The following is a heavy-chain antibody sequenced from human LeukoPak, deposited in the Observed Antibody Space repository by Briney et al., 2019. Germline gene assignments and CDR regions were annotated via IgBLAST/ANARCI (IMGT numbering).Heavy chain of an antibody. J-gene: IGHJ4*02. CDR3: ATSSGWIIDN. V-gene: IGHV3-7*01. CDR2: MAQDGSGE. Sequence: GGSLRLSCAASEINLSGHWMHWVRQAPGKGLEWLATMAQDGSGESYVDSVRGRFTISRDAAKDLLYLQMNNLRAEDTAMYYCATSSGWIIDNWGQGILVTVSS. D-gene: IGHD5-12*01. CDR1: EINLSGHW.